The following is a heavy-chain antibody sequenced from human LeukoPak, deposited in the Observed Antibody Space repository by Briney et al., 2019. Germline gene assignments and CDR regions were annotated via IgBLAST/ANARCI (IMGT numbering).Heavy chain of an antibody. Sequence: GGSLRLSCAASGFTFSSFAMSWVRQAPGKGLEWVASISVSGGSTYNTDSVKGRFTISRDNSKNTLYLQMNSLRAEETALYYCAKDRGVTLRPGPSDYWGQGTLVTVSS. CDR2: ISVSGGST. D-gene: IGHD3-10*01. V-gene: IGHV3-23*01. CDR1: GFTFSSFA. J-gene: IGHJ4*02. CDR3: AKDRGVTLRPGPSDY.